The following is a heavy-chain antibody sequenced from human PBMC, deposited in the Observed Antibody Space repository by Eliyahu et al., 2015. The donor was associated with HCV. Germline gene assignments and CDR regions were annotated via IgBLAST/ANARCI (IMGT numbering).Heavy chain of an antibody. V-gene: IGHV4-59*01. CDR3: ARALAARPPYYGMDV. CDR2: IYYSGST. CDR1: GGSXXSYY. J-gene: IGHJ6*02. D-gene: IGHD6-6*01. Sequence: QVQLQESGPGLVKPSEXLSLTCTVXGGSXXSYYWXWXRQPPGKGLEWIGYIYYSGSTNYNPSLKSRVTISVDTSKNQFSLKLSSVTAADTAVYYCARALAARPPYYGMDVWGQGTTVTVSS.